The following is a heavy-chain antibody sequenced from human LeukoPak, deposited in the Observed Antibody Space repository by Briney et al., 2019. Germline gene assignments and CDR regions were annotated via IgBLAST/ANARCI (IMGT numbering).Heavy chain of an antibody. D-gene: IGHD2-21*02. CDR1: GYTFTGYY. Sequence: ASVKVSCKAFGYTFTGYYMHWVRQAPGQGLEWMAWINPYTGGTKFAQKFQGRVTMTRDTSFSTAYMDLSSLRSDDTAVYYCARAQDIFGDDWRAFDYWGQGTLVTVSS. V-gene: IGHV1-2*02. CDR2: INPYTGGT. J-gene: IGHJ4*02. CDR3: ARAQDIFGDDWRAFDY.